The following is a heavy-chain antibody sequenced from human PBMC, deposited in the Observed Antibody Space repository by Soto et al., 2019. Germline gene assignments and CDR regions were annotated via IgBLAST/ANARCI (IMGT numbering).Heavy chain of an antibody. V-gene: IGHV4-39*01. CDR3: ANLQXVPSAIGARHYYYGMDV. D-gene: IGHD2-2*02. Sequence: SETLSLTCSVSGGSISVSSYYWGWLRQPPGKGLEWIGSIYCSGSTYYNPSLKSRVTISVDTSKNQFSLKLSSVTSADTAVYYCANLQXVPSAIGARHYYYGMDVWGQGTTVTVSS. J-gene: IGHJ6*02. CDR2: IYCSGST. CDR1: GGSISVSSYY.